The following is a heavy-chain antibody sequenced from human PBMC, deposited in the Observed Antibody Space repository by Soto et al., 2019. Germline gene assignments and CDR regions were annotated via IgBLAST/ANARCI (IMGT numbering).Heavy chain of an antibody. CDR1: GYPFSDNQ. CDR3: ARKHSVDYIRWGLDP. D-gene: IGHD4-17*01. V-gene: IGHV1-2*02. Sequence: QVQLVQSGSEVKKPGASVKVSCKASGYPFSDNQIHWLRRAPGQALEWMGRINPKSDDTNYAQKLQGRVTMTRDTSIDTAYLELTGLTSDDTATYYCARKHSVDYIRWGLDPWGQGTLVTVSS. CDR2: INPKSDDT. J-gene: IGHJ5*02.